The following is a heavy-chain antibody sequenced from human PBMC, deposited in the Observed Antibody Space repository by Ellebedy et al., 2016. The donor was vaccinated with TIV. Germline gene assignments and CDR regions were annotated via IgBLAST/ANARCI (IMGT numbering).Heavy chain of an antibody. D-gene: IGHD1-1*01. CDR2: ISWNSASI. J-gene: IGHJ2*01. CDR1: GFIFENYA. V-gene: IGHV3-9*01. CDR3: TKDSTMGISEDPWYFDL. Sequence: SLKISCAASGFIFENYAMHWARQTPGKGLEWVAGISWNSASIDYADAVKGRFTTSRDNAKNSLHLQMNSLRTEDTALYFCTKDSTMGISEDPWYFDLWGRGTLVTVSS.